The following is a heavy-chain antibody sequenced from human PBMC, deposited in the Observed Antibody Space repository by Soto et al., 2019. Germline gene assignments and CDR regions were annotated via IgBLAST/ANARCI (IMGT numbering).Heavy chain of an antibody. J-gene: IGHJ4*02. CDR3: VKVGILTGLDY. CDR1: GFTFSSYA. D-gene: IGHD3-9*01. V-gene: IGHV3-64D*06. CDR2: ISSNGGST. Sequence: PGGSLRLSCSASGFTFSSYAMHWVRQAPGKGLEYVSAISSNGGSTYYADSVKGRFTISRDNSKNTLYLQMSSLRAEDTAVYYCVKVGILTGLDYWGQGTLVTVSS.